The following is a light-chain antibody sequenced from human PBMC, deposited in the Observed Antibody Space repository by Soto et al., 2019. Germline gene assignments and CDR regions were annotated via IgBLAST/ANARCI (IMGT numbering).Light chain of an antibody. CDR2: EVS. Sequence: QSVLTQPPSASGSPGQSVTISCTGTSSDVGGYNYVSWYQQHPGKAPKLMTYEVSKRPSGVPDRFSGSKSGNTASLTVSGLQAEDEADYYCSSYAGSRVVFGGGTKLTVL. V-gene: IGLV2-8*01. CDR1: SSDVGGYNY. J-gene: IGLJ2*01. CDR3: SSYAGSRVV.